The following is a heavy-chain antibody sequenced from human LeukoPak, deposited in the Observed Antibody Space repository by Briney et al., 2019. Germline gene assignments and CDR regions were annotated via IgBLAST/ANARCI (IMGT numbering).Heavy chain of an antibody. CDR3: TRPFDWLLRLSFDY. CDR1: GFTFSSYE. V-gene: IGHV3-49*04. J-gene: IGHJ4*02. CDR2: IRSKAYGGTT. Sequence: GGSLRLSCAASGFTFSSYEMSWVRQAPGKGLEWVGFIRSKAYGGTTEYAASVKGRFTISRDDSKSIAYLQMNSLKTEDTAVYYCTRPFDWLLRLSFDYWGQGTLVTVSS. D-gene: IGHD3-9*01.